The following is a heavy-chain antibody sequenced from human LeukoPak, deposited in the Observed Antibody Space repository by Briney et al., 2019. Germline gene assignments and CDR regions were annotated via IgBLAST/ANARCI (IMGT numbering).Heavy chain of an antibody. D-gene: IGHD5-12*01. Sequence: ASVKVSCKASGYTFTSYYMHWVRQAPGQGLEWMGVINPSGGSTNDAQKFQGIITMTRDMSRSTAHIELSRRGEENTVVYYCARAGSGYDGAFDIWGQGTMVTVSS. CDR3: ARAGSGYDGAFDI. CDR1: GYTFTSYY. CDR2: INPSGGST. V-gene: IGHV1-46*01. J-gene: IGHJ3*02.